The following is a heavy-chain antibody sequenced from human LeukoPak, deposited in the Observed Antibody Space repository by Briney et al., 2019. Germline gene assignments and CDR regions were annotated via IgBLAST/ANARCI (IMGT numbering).Heavy chain of an antibody. CDR3: ASTQTFDY. V-gene: IGHV3-30*03. Sequence: GGSLRLSCAGSGFTFSTYGMHWVRQAPGKGLEWVAVVSYDGSSIYYADSVKGRFTISRDNANNLLYLQMDSLRAEDTAVYHCASTQTFDYWGQGTLVTV. CDR1: GFTFSTYG. J-gene: IGHJ4*02. CDR2: VSYDGSSI.